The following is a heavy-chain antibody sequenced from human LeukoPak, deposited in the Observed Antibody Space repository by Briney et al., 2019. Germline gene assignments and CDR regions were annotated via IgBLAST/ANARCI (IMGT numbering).Heavy chain of an antibody. Sequence: SQTLSLTCTVSGGSISSGSYYWSWIRQPAGKGLERIGRIYTSGSTNYNPSLKSRVTISVDTSKNQFSLKLSSVTAADTAVYYCARDSYDFWSGYYSDYWGQGTLVTVSS. CDR3: ARDSYDFWSGYYSDY. J-gene: IGHJ4*02. CDR2: IYTSGST. CDR1: GGSISSGSYY. D-gene: IGHD3-3*01. V-gene: IGHV4-61*02.